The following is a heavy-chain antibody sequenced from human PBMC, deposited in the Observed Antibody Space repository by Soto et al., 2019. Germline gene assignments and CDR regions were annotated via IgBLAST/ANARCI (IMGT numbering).Heavy chain of an antibody. V-gene: IGHV4-59*01. CDR2: IYYSGSS. CDR1: GVSFSTYY. J-gene: IGHJ4*02. CDR3: ARDQGGPFDY. D-gene: IGHD2-15*01. Sequence: QVQLQESGPGLVKPSETLSLTCTVSGVSFSTYYWSWIRQAPGKGLEWIGYIYYSGSSNYNPSLKSRVTMSVDTSKNQLSLKLSSVTAADTAVYYCARDQGGPFDYWGQGTLVTGSS.